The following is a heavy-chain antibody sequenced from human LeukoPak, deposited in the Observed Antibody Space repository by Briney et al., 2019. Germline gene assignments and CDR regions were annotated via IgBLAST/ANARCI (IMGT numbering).Heavy chain of an antibody. D-gene: IGHD3-22*01. V-gene: IGHV3-23*01. CDR2: ISGSGSTT. CDR3: AKESSGYYYDFDH. CDR1: GFTFSSYA. Sequence: VGSLRLSCTASGFTFSSYAISWVRRAPGKGLEWVSTISGSGSTTYHADSVKGRFTISRDSSKNTLDLQMNSLRAEDTAVYYCAKESSGYYYDFDHWGQGTLVTVSS. J-gene: IGHJ4*02.